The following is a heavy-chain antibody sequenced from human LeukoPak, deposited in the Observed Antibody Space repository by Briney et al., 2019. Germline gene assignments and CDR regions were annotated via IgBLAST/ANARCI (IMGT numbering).Heavy chain of an antibody. D-gene: IGHD3-22*01. CDR3: ARAYYYDSSGPYFDY. CDR2: VSAYNGNT. CDR1: GYTFTSYG. J-gene: IGHJ4*02. V-gene: IGHV1-18*01. Sequence: ASVKVSCKASGYTFTSYGISWGRQAPGQGLEWMGWVSAYNGNTNYAQKPQGRSTMTTDTSTSTAYMELRSLRSDDTAVYYCARAYYYDSSGPYFDYWGQGTLVTVSS.